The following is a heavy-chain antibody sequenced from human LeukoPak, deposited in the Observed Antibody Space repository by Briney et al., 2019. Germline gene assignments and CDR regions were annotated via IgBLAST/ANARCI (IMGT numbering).Heavy chain of an antibody. J-gene: IGHJ4*02. CDR2: IYYSGIT. D-gene: IGHD3-10*01. V-gene: IGHV4-59*11. Sequence: PSEPLSLTCTGSGGSISSQYWSLIRQPPGKGLEWIGYIYYSGITKYSPSLRSRVTISVDTSKNQFSLRLTSVTAADTAVYYCARTSYHYNSGDYGWYFGYWGQGTLVTVSA. CDR1: GGSISSQY. CDR3: ARTSYHYNSGDYGWYFGY.